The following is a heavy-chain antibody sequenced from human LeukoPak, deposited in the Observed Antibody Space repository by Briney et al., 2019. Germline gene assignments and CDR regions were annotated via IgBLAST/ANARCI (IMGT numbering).Heavy chain of an antibody. V-gene: IGHV4-38-2*02. CDR3: AREGSYSSGHDAFDI. J-gene: IGHJ3*02. Sequence: KASETLSHTCTVSGFTTTYSWGWIRQPPGKGPEWIGTIFQSGSSYYNPSLKSRVTISRDTSKSQFFLKLSSVTAADTAVYYCAREGSYSSGHDAFDIWGQGTMVTVSS. D-gene: IGHD3-22*01. CDR1: GFTTTYS. CDR2: IFQSGSS.